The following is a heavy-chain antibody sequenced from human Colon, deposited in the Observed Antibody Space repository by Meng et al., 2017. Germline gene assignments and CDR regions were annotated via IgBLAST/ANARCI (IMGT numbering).Heavy chain of an antibody. Sequence: EVLLVASGGGLVQPGWSLRFSCAVSGFSGSSDFMIGVRQAPGKGLEWVSMIHSSAGTFFADSVKGRFTVSTDNSKNTLYLQMNSLRIEDTAVYHCANRFVWGLGTLVTVSS. CDR1: GFSGSSDF. V-gene: IGHV3-66*02. J-gene: IGHJ4*02. D-gene: IGHD3-3*01. CDR2: IHSSAGT. CDR3: ANRFV.